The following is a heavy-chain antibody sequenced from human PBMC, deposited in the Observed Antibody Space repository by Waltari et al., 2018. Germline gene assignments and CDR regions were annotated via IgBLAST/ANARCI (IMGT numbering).Heavy chain of an antibody. Sequence: QVQLVQSGAEVKTPGSSVKVSCTTSTGTFTRYAVSWVRQAAGQGLEWMGRIIPGGTLPNYAQKFQDRLTITLDLSARTVNMEMRSLRSDDTAVYYCAREPPDEEIENPRGGHHFDIWGRGTQITVSS. CDR1: TGTFTRYA. CDR2: IIPGGTLP. J-gene: IGHJ3*02. CDR3: AREPPDEEIENPRGGHHFDI. D-gene: IGHD3-10*01. V-gene: IGHV1-69*04.